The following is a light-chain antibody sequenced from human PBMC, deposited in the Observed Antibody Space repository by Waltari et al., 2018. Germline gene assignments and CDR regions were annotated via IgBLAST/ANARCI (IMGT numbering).Light chain of an antibody. V-gene: IGKV3-15*01. Sequence: ETVMTQSPATLSVSPGERATLSCRASQSVSSNLAWYQQKPGQAPRLLISGASTTATGIPARFSGSGSGTEFTLTISSLQSEDFAVYYCQQYNNWPRTFGQGTKVEIK. CDR2: GAS. J-gene: IGKJ1*01. CDR3: QQYNNWPRT. CDR1: QSVSSN.